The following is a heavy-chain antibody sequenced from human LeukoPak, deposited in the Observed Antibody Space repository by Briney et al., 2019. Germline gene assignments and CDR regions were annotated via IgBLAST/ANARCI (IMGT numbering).Heavy chain of an antibody. J-gene: IGHJ3*02. D-gene: IGHD3-10*01. V-gene: IGHV4-59*01. CDR1: GGSISSYY. CDR2: IYYSGST. Sequence: SETLSLTCTVSGGSISSYYWSWIRQPPGKGLEWIGYIYYSGSTNYNPSLKSRVTISVDTSKNQFSLKLSSVTAADTAVYCCARVTEKPLWFGEFDDAFDIWGQGTMVTVSS. CDR3: ARVTEKPLWFGEFDDAFDI.